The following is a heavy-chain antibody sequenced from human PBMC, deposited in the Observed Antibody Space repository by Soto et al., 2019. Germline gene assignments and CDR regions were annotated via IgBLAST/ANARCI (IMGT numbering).Heavy chain of an antibody. D-gene: IGHD3-22*01. CDR3: ARAPNYSDSSGLDY. Sequence: SENLSLTCAVSGGSISSSNWWSWVRQPPGKGLEWIGEIYHSGSTNYNPSLKSRVTISVDKSKNQFSLKLSSVTAADTAVYYCARAPNYSDSSGLDYWGQGTLVTVS. CDR2: IYHSGST. V-gene: IGHV4-4*02. J-gene: IGHJ4*02. CDR1: GGSISSSNW.